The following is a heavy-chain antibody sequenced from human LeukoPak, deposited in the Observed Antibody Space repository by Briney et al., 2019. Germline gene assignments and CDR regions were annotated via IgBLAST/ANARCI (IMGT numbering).Heavy chain of an antibody. Sequence: SETLSLTCAVYGGSFSGYYWSWIRQPPGKGLEWIGEINHSGSTNYNPSLKSRVTISVDTSKNQFSLELSSVTAADTTVYYCARHLRSGAVDYWGQGTLVTVSS. CDR3: ARHLRSGAVDY. V-gene: IGHV4-34*01. CDR1: GGSFSGYY. J-gene: IGHJ4*02. CDR2: INHSGST. D-gene: IGHD4-17*01.